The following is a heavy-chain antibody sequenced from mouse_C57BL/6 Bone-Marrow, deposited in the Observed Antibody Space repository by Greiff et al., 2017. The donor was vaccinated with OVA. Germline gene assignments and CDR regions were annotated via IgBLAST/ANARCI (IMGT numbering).Heavy chain of an antibody. CDR3: TDDGDYYAMDY. D-gene: IGHD1-1*02. J-gene: IGHJ4*01. CDR1: GFNIKDDY. CDR2: IDPENGDT. V-gene: IGHV14-4*01. Sequence: EVMLVESGAELVRPGASVKLSCTASGFNIKDDYMHWVKQRPEQGLEWIGWIDPENGDTEYASKFQGKATITADTSSNTAYLQLSSLTSEDTAVYYCTDDGDYYAMDYWGQGTSVTVSS.